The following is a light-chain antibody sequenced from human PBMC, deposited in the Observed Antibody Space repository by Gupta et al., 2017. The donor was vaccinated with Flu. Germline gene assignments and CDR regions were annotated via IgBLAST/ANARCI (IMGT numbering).Light chain of an antibody. J-gene: IGKJ4*01. V-gene: IGKV3-11*01. CDR1: QSVDTY. CDR2: DAS. CDR3: QLRNNWPHT. Sequence: EIVLTQSPATLPLSPGERATLSCRASQSVDTYLAWYQQKPGQAPRLVMYDASKRATGIPARFSGSGSGTDFTLTISSLESEDFAVYYCQLRNNWPHTFGGGTKVEIK.